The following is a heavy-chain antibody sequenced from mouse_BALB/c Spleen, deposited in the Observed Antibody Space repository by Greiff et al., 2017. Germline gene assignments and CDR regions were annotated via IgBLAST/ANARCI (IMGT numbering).Heavy chain of an antibody. CDR1: GFNIKDTY. J-gene: IGHJ2*01. D-gene: IGHD1-1*01. CDR3: ARDTTVVFDY. CDR2: IDPANGNT. Sequence: EVHLVESGAELVKPGASVKLSCTASGFNIKDTYMHWVKQRPEQGLEWIGRIDPANGNTKYDPKFQGKATITADTSSNTAYLQLSSLTSEDTAVYYCARDTTVVFDYWGQGTTLTVSS. V-gene: IGHV14-3*02.